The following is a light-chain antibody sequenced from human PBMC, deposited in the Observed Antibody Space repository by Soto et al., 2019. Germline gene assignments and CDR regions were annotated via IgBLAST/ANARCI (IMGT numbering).Light chain of an antibody. V-gene: IGKV1-12*01. Sequence: DIQMTQSPSSVSASVGDRVTITCRASQVIDRWLAWYQQKPGKAPKLLIYATSSLQSGVPSRFSGSGSGTDFTLTINSLQPEDFATYYCQQLNSYPITFGQGTRLEIK. CDR2: ATS. CDR1: QVIDRW. CDR3: QQLNSYPIT. J-gene: IGKJ5*01.